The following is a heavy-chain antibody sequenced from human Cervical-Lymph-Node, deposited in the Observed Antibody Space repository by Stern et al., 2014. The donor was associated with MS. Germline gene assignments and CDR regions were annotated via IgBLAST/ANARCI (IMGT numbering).Heavy chain of an antibody. CDR1: GLTFSDYY. Sequence: VQLVESGGGLVKPGGSLRLSCATSGLTFSDYYMTWIRQAPGKGLEWVSYISSSGSPIYYADSVKGRFTISRDNAEKSLYLQMNSLRAEDTAVYYCAGTVAGKDYFDYWGQGTPVTVSS. CDR2: ISSSGSPI. J-gene: IGHJ4*02. CDR3: AGTVAGKDYFDY. D-gene: IGHD6-19*01. V-gene: IGHV3-11*01.